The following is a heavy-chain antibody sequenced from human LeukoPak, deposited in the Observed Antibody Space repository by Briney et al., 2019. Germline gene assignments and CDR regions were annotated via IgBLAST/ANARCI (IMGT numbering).Heavy chain of an antibody. J-gene: IGHJ2*01. V-gene: IGHV3-30*02. CDR2: IRYDGSNK. D-gene: IGHD3-22*01. CDR3: ARAPVYYDESSGYLKISNWYFDL. Sequence: XGSLRLSCAASGFTFSSYWMSWVRQAPGKGLEGLAFIRYDGSNKYYADSVKGRFTISRDNAKNSLYLQMNSLRAEDTAVYYCARAPVYYDESSGYLKISNWYFDLWGRGTLVTVSS. CDR1: GFTFSSYW.